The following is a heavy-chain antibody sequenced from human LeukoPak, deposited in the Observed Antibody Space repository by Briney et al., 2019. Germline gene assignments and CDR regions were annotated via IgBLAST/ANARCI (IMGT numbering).Heavy chain of an antibody. Sequence: PGGSLRLSCAASGFTFSDYYMSWIRQPPGKGLEWIGYIYYSGSTNYNPSLKSRVTISVDTSKNQFSLKLSSVTAADTAVYYCARGYSYGPLEWFDPWGQGTLVTVSS. CDR2: IYYSGST. CDR1: GFTFSDYY. J-gene: IGHJ5*02. CDR3: ARGYSYGPLEWFDP. V-gene: IGHV4-59*01. D-gene: IGHD5-18*01.